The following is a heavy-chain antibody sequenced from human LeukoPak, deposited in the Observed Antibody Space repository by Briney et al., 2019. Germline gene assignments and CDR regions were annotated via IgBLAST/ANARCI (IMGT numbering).Heavy chain of an antibody. Sequence: ASVKVSCKASGYTFTSYGISWVRQAPGQGLEWMGWISAYNGNTNYAQKLQGRVNMTTDTSTSTAYMELRSLRSDDTAVYYCARDHMTTVTTGYWGQGTLVTVSS. D-gene: IGHD4-17*01. CDR2: ISAYNGNT. CDR3: ARDHMTTVTTGY. J-gene: IGHJ4*02. V-gene: IGHV1-18*01. CDR1: GYTFTSYG.